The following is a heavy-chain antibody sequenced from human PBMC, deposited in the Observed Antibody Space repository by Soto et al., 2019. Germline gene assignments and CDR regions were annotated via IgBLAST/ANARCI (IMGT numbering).Heavy chain of an antibody. D-gene: IGHD3-22*01. CDR3: DSSDWPDNWFDP. CDR2: IYYTGNT. V-gene: IGHV4-39*07. J-gene: IGHJ5*02. Sequence: PSETLSLTCTVSGGSISSSSYYWGWIRQPPGKGLEWIGSIYYTGNTNYNPSLKRRVTISVDTSKNQFSLKTEDTAVYYCTRFFEDSSDWPDNWFDPWGQGTLVTVSS. CDR1: GGSISSSSYY.